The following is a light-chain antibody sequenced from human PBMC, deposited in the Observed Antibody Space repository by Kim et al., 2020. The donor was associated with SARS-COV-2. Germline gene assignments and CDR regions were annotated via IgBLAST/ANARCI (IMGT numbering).Light chain of an antibody. CDR1: ISDVGGYNY. CDR3: SSYTATSTFDV. J-gene: IGLJ1*01. CDR2: DVS. Sequence: QSITISCTGTISDVGGYNYVSWYQHHPDKAPKLMIFDVSGRPSGVSNRFSGSKSGNTASLTISGLQAEDEADYYCSSYTATSTFDVFGTGTKVTVL. V-gene: IGLV2-14*03.